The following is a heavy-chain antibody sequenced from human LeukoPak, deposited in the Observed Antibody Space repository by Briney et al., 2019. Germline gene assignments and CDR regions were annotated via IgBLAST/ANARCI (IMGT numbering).Heavy chain of an antibody. V-gene: IGHV5-51*01. D-gene: IGHD6-6*01. CDR3: ARQTSSSSRVDF. CDR1: GYMFSNYW. J-gene: IGHJ4*02. CDR2: IYPGDSDT. Sequence: PGEPLKISCKGSGYMFSNYWIGWVRQMPGKSLEWMGTIYPGDSDTTYSPSLQGQVTISADKSISTAYLQWNSLKASDTAMYFCARQTSSSSRVDFWGQGTLVTVSS.